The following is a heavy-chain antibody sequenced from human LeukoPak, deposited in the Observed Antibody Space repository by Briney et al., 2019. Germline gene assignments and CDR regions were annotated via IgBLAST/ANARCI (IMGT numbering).Heavy chain of an antibody. D-gene: IGHD2-21*02. Sequence: GASVKVSCKASGYTFTGYYMHWVRQAPGQGLEWMGWINPNSGGTNYAQKFQGRVTMTRDTSISTAYMELSGLRSDDTAVYYCARTYCGGDCYPTTYFDYWGQGTLVTVSS. CDR3: ARTYCGGDCYPTTYFDY. J-gene: IGHJ4*02. CDR1: GYTFTGYY. V-gene: IGHV1-2*02. CDR2: INPNSGGT.